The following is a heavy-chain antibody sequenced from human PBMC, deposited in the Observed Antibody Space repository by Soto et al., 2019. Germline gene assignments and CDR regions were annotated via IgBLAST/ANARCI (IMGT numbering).Heavy chain of an antibody. CDR2: VSRTGDNT. D-gene: IGHD2-2*01. CDR3: AKAQRTSTTLYYFDF. Sequence: GGSLRLSFAASGFTFRIYSMTLVRQSPGKGLEWFSSVSRTGDNTYYADSVKGRFTISRDNSKNALYLQMNSLRAEETAIYSCAKAQRTSTTLYYFDFWRTRTMVTVAS. CDR1: GFTFRIYS. V-gene: IGHV3-23*01. J-gene: IGHJ4*02.